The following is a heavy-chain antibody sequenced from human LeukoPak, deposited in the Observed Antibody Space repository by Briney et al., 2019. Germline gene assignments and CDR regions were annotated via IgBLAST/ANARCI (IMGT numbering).Heavy chain of an antibody. CDR3: AKDITPKSAVLRYFDWSPYYYYGMDV. CDR2: ISGSGGST. CDR1: GFTFSSYA. D-gene: IGHD3-9*01. V-gene: IGHV3-23*01. Sequence: GGSLRLSCAASGFTFSSYAMSWVRQAPGKGLEWVSAISGSGGSTYYADSVKGRFTISRDNAKNSLYLQMNSLRAEDTALYYCAKDITPKSAVLRYFDWSPYYYYGMDVWGQGTTVTVSS. J-gene: IGHJ6*02.